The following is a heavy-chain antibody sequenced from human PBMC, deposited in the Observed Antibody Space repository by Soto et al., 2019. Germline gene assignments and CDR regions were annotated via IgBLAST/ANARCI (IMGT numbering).Heavy chain of an antibody. CDR3: ALTHYYDSSGYYCFDY. CDR2: ISGSGGST. J-gene: IGHJ4*02. CDR1: GFTFSSYA. Sequence: GGSLRLSCAASGFTFSSYAMSWVRQAPGKGLEWVSAISGSGGSTYYADSVKGRFTISRDNSKNTLYLQMNSLRAEDTAVYYCALTHYYDSSGYYCFDYWGQGTVVPVSS. V-gene: IGHV3-23*01. D-gene: IGHD3-22*01.